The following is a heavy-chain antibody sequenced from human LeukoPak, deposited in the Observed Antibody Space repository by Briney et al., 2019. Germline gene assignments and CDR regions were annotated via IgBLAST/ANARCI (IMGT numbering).Heavy chain of an antibody. V-gene: IGHV4-59*08. D-gene: IGHD3-9*01. J-gene: IGHJ5*02. Sequence: SETLSLTCTVSGGSISSYYWSWIRQPPGKGLEWIGYIYYSGSTNYNPSLKSRVTILVDTSKNQFSLKLSSVTAADTAVYYCARRRVDILTYNWFDPWGQGTLVTVSS. CDR2: IYYSGST. CDR1: GGSISSYY. CDR3: ARRRVDILTYNWFDP.